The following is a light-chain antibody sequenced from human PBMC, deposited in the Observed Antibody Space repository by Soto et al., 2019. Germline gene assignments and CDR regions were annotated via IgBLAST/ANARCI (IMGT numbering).Light chain of an antibody. CDR3: QQYNNWPPYT. J-gene: IGKJ2*01. CDR1: QSVSSN. CDR2: GAS. Sequence: EIVVTQSPATLSVSPGERATLSCRASQSVSSNLAWYQQKPGQAPRLLIYGASTRATGVPARFSGSGSGTEFTLTISSLQSEDFVVYYCQQYNNWPPYTFGQGTKVDIK. V-gene: IGKV3-15*01.